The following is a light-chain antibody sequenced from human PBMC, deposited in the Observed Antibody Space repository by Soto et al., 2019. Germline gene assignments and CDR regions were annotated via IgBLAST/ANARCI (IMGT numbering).Light chain of an antibody. V-gene: IGKV1-33*01. Sequence: DIQMTQSPSSLSASVGDRVTITSQASQDISNYLNWYQQKPGKAPKLLIYDASNLETGVPSRFSGSGSGTEFNLTISSLQPEDIATYYCQQYDNLPPYTFGQGTKLEIK. CDR2: DAS. CDR3: QQYDNLPPYT. CDR1: QDISNY. J-gene: IGKJ2*01.